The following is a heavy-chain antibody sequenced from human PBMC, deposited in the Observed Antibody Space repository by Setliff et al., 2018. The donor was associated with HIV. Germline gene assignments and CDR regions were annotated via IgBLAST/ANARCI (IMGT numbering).Heavy chain of an antibody. D-gene: IGHD2-8*01. J-gene: IGHJ6*03. CDR1: GGSISSFSYY. CDR2: IFHTGNT. Sequence: SETLSLTCTVSGGSISSFSYYWGWIRQPPGKGPEWIGSIFHTGNTYYNPSLKSRVTISVETSKSQVSLKLTSVTAADTAVYYCAKDAGVTGGLYRYYIDAWGKGTTVTVSS. V-gene: IGHV4-39*07. CDR3: AKDAGVTGGLYRYYIDA.